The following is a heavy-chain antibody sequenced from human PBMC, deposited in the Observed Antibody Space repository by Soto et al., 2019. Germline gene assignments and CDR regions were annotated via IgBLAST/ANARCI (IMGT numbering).Heavy chain of an antibody. CDR1: GGTFSSYA. D-gene: IGHD1-26*01. J-gene: IGHJ4*02. CDR2: IIPIFGTV. CDR3: ESYQRGELLYCLDY. V-gene: IGHV1-69*01. Sequence: QVQLVQSGAEVKKPWSSVKVSCKASGGTFSSYAISWVRQAPGQGLEWMGGIIPIFGTVNYAQKFQGRVTITADESTSIAYMELSSLRSEDTAVYYCESYQRGELLYCLDYWGQGTLVTVSS.